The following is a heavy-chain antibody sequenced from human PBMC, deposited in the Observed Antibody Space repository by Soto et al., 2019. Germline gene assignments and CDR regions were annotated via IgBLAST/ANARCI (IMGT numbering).Heavy chain of an antibody. CDR3: ARDRWLVGTPGEFFDL. J-gene: IGHJ2*01. CDR1: GGSITTHY. V-gene: IGHV4-59*11. D-gene: IGHD6-19*01. CDR2: IYYSGIT. Sequence: QVQLQESGPGLVKPSETLSLTCTVSGGSITTHYWSWIRQPPGKGLEWIGFIYYSGITKYNPSLKSRVTIAVDTSKNQFSLNLSSGSAADTAVYYCARDRWLVGTPGEFFDLWGRGTLVTVSS.